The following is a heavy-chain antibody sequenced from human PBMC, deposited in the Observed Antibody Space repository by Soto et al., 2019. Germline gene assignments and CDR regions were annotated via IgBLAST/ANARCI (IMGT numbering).Heavy chain of an antibody. J-gene: IGHJ5*02. V-gene: IGHV4-59*08. CDR2: IYYSGST. D-gene: IGHD2-15*01. CDR1: GGSISSYY. Sequence: SETLSLTCTVSGGSISSYYWSWIRQPPGKGLEWIGYIYYSGSTNYNPSLKSRVTISVDTSKNQFSLKLSSVTAADTAVYYCARQLLGYCSGGSCPPGWFDPWGQGTLVTVSS. CDR3: ARQLLGYCSGGSCPPGWFDP.